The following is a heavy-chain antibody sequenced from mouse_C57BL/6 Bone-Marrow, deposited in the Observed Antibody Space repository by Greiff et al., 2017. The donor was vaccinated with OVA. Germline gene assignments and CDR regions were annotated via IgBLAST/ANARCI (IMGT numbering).Heavy chain of an antibody. J-gene: IGHJ2*01. Sequence: EVMLVESGGGLVKPGGSLKLSCAASGFTFSSYAMSWVRQTPEKRLEWVANISDGGSYTYYPDNVKGRFTIYRDNAKNHLYLQISHLKSEDTAMYYSARASTVVAPDYWGQGTTLTVSS. CDR1: GFTFSSYA. V-gene: IGHV5-4*03. CDR2: ISDGGSYT. D-gene: IGHD1-1*01. CDR3: ARASTVVAPDY.